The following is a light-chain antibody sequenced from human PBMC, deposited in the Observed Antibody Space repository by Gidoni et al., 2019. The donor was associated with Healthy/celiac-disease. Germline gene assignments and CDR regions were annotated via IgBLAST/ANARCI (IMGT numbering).Light chain of an antibody. Sequence: SYELTQPPSVSVSPGQTARITCSGDALPTQYAYCYQQKPGQAPVLVIYNDSERPSGIPDRFSASSAGTTVTLTISGVQAEDEADYYCQSADSSGTYGVFGGGTKLTVL. V-gene: IGLV3-25*03. CDR2: NDS. J-gene: IGLJ3*02. CDR1: ALPTQY. CDR3: QSADSSGTYGV.